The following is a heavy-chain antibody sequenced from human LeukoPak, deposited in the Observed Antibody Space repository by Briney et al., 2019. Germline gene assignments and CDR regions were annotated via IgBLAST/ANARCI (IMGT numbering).Heavy chain of an antibody. CDR3: AITLLWFGELSD. J-gene: IGHJ4*02. Sequence: EASVKVSCKASGYTFTGYYMHWVRQAPGQGLEGMGWINPNSGGTNYAQKFQGWVTMTRDTSISTAYMELSRLRSDDTAVYYCAITLLWFGELSDWGQGTLVTVSS. V-gene: IGHV1-2*04. CDR2: INPNSGGT. D-gene: IGHD3-10*01. CDR1: GYTFTGYY.